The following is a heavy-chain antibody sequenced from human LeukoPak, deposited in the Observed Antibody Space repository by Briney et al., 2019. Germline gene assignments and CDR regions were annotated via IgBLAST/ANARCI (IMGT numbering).Heavy chain of an antibody. V-gene: IGHV4-34*01. D-gene: IGHD5-24*01. J-gene: IGHJ1*01. CDR2: INHSGST. CDR1: GGSFSGYY. Sequence: SETLSLTCAVYGGSFSGYYWSWIRQPPGKGLEWIGEINHSGSTNYNPSLKSRVTISVDTSKNQFSLKLSSVTAADTAVYYCARAQGWLQLGQYFQHWGQGTLVTVTS. CDR3: ARAQGWLQLGQYFQH.